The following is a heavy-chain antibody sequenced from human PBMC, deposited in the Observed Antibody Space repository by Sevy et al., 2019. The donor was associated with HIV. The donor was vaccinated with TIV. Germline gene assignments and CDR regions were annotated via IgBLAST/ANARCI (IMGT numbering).Heavy chain of an antibody. D-gene: IGHD1-26*01. V-gene: IGHV4-4*07. CDR3: ARDNGHSGSLNYFHY. J-gene: IGHJ4*02. CDR1: GGSISSYY. Sequence: SETLSLTCTVSGGSISSYYWSWIRQPAGKGLEWIGRIYTSGSTNYNPSLKSRVTMSVDTSKNQFSLKLSSVTAADTAVYYCARDNGHSGSLNYFHYWGQGTPVTVSS. CDR2: IYTSGST.